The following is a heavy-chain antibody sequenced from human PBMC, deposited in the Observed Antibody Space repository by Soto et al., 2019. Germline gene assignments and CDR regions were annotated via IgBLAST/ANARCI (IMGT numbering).Heavy chain of an antibody. CDR1: GYTFTGYY. CDR3: ARDAEAAAGSFDI. J-gene: IGHJ3*02. D-gene: IGHD6-13*01. CDR2: INPNSGGT. V-gene: IGHV1-2*04. Sequence: QVQLVQSGAEVKKPGASVKVSCKASGYTFTGYYMHWVRQAPGQGLEWMGWINPNSGGTNYAQKFQGWVTMTRDTSISAAYMELSRLRSDDTAVYYCARDAEAAAGSFDIWGQGTMVTVSS.